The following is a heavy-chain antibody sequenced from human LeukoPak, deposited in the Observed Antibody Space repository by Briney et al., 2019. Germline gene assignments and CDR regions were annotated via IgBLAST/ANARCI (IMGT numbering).Heavy chain of an antibody. CDR3: AREYYDSSGRKHAFEN. CDR1: GYTFADCY. V-gene: IGHV1-2*02. CDR2: IDPDSGGT. D-gene: IGHD3-22*01. Sequence: GASVKVSCKTSGYTFADCYLHWVRQAPGQGLEWMGSIDPDSGGTNYAQKFQGRVTMTRDTSISTAYMELSRLRSDDTAVYYRAREYYDSSGRKHAFENWGQGTMVTVSS. J-gene: IGHJ3*02.